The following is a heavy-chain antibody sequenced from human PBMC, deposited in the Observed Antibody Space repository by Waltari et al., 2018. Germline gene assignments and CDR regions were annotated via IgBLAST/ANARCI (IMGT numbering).Heavy chain of an antibody. CDR1: GFPFRDFA. CDR2: IRGGFSNII. D-gene: IGHD2-21*01. J-gene: IGHJ4*02. CDR3: ARDHLWAVDY. Sequence: DVQLVESGVGQVQPGGSLRLSCEASGFPFRDFALNWIRQAPGKGPWWLSYIRGGFSNIIHYAQSVKGRFTISRDDAKNSLYLQMSNLRVDDTAIYYCARDHLWAVDYWGQGTVVTISS. V-gene: IGHV3-48*01.